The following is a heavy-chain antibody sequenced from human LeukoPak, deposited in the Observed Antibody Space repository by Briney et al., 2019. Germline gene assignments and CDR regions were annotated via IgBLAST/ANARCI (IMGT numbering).Heavy chain of an antibody. CDR1: GFTFSSYS. CDR2: ISSSSSYI. CDR3: ARDHKLPTYGGNSFFSF. V-gene: IGHV3-21*01. J-gene: IGHJ4*02. Sequence: GGSLRLSCAASGFTFSSYSMNWVRQAPGKGLEWVSSISSSSSYIYYADSVKGRFTISRDNAKNSLYLQMNSLRAEDTAVYYCARDHKLPTYGGNSFFSFWGQGTLVTVSS. D-gene: IGHD4-23*01.